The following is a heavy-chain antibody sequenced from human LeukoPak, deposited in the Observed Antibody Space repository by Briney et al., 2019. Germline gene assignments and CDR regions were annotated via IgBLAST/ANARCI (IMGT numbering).Heavy chain of an antibody. CDR1: RGSITGSY. V-gene: IGHV4-59*01. J-gene: IGHJ5*02. CDR3: ARVFRGVVTSNWFDP. Sequence: SETLSLTCNVSRGSITGSYWTWIRQPPGKGLEWLGDIFYSGSTNYSPSLKSRLTILVDTSTNQFTLKLRSVTAADTAVYFCARVFRGVVTSNWFDPWGQGTLVTVSS. CDR2: IFYSGST. D-gene: IGHD2-21*02.